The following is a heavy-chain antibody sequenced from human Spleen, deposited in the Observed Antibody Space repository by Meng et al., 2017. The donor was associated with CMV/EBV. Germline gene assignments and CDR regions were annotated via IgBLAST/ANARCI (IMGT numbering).Heavy chain of an antibody. CDR1: GGSISSGGYY. J-gene: IGHJ5*02. D-gene: IGHD2-2*01. CDR2: IYYSGST. V-gene: IGHV4-31*02. Sequence: SGGSISSGGYYWSWIRQHPGKGLEWIGYIYYSGSTYYNPSLKSRVTISVDTSKNQFSLKLSSVTAADTAVYYCARDRTLRGNWFDPRGQGTLVTVSS. CDR3: ARDRTLRGNWFDP.